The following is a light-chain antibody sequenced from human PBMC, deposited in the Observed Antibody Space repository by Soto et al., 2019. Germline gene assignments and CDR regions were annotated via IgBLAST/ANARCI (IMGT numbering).Light chain of an antibody. CDR2: GAS. J-gene: IGKJ4*01. Sequence: EIVLTQSPGTLSLSPGERATLSCRASQSFSSNLAWYRQKPGQAPRLLIYGASTGATGIPARFSGSGSGTEFTLTISSLQSEDFAVYYCQQYNNWPLTFGGGTKVDI. CDR1: QSFSSN. V-gene: IGKV3-15*01. CDR3: QQYNNWPLT.